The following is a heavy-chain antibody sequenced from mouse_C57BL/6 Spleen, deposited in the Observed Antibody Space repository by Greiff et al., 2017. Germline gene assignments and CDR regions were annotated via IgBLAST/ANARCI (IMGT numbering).Heavy chain of an antibody. V-gene: IGHV1-82*01. CDR1: GYAFSSSW. J-gene: IGHJ2*01. Sequence: QVQLQQSGPELVKPGASVKISCKASGYAFSSSWMNWVKQRPGKGLEWIGRLYPGDGDTTYKGKFKGKATLTADKTSSPADMQRRSRTSEDSAVYFCTIEGDCYDGFGYWSQSTTRSVAS. CDR2: LYPGDGDT. D-gene: IGHD2-12*01. CDR3: TIEGDCYDGFGY.